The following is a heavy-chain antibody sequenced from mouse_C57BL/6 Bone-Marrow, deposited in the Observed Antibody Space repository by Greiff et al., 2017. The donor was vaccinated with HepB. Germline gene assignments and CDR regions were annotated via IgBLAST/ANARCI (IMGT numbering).Heavy chain of an antibody. J-gene: IGHJ2*01. CDR2: IYPRSGNT. V-gene: IGHV1-81*01. CDR1: GYTFTSYG. CDR3: AREGEDIITTVVVFDY. Sequence: VKLMESGAELARPGASVKLSCKASGYTFTSYGISWVKQRTGQGLEWIGEIYPRSGNTYYNEKFKGKATLTADKSSSTAYMELRSLTSEDSAVYFCAREGEDIITTVVVFDYWGQGTTLTVSS. D-gene: IGHD1-1*01.